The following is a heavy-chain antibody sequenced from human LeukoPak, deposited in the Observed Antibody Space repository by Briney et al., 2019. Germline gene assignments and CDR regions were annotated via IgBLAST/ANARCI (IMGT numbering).Heavy chain of an antibody. CDR1: GFTFTTYA. CDR2: IPYHGSNK. CDR3: ARDGDGSGGDIFVY. V-gene: IGHV3-30*04. Sequence: PGRSLRLSCAASGFTFTTYAMDWFRRAPAKGLEGVAGIPYHGSNKYYGDSVKGRFTISRDNSKNTVYLEMNSLRAEDTAVYYCARDGDGSGGDIFVYWGQGTLVTVSS. D-gene: IGHD3-10*01. J-gene: IGHJ4*02.